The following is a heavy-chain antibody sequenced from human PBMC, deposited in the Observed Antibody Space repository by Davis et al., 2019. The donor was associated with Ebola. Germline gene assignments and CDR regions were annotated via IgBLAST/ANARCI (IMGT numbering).Heavy chain of an antibody. CDR2: IWYDGSNK. J-gene: IGHJ4*02. D-gene: IGHD3-3*01. CDR1: GFTFSSYG. CDR3: ANHRGDFWSGYIDY. V-gene: IGHV3-33*06. Sequence: GEPLKISCAASGFTFSSYGMHWVRQAPGKGLEWVAVIWYDGSNKYYADSVKGRFTISRDNSKNTLYLQMNSLRAEDTAVYYCANHRGDFWSGYIDYWGQGTLVTVSS.